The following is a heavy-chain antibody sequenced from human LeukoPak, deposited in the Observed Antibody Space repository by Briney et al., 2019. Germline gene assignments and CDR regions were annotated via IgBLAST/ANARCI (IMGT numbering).Heavy chain of an antibody. Sequence: SETLSLTCTVSGGSISSGSYYWSWIRQPAGKGLEWIGRIYTSGSTNYNPSLKSRVTISVDTSKNQFSLKLSSVTAADTAVYYCARDGRWDYYDSSGYYRYGAYYFDYWGQGTLVTVS. J-gene: IGHJ4*02. D-gene: IGHD3-22*01. CDR2: IYTSGST. CDR1: GGSISSGSYY. V-gene: IGHV4-61*02. CDR3: ARDGRWDYYDSSGYYRYGAYYFDY.